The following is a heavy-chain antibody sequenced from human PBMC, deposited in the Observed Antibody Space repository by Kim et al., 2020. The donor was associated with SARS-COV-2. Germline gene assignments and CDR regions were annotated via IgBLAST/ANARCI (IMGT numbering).Heavy chain of an antibody. D-gene: IGHD3-3*01. CDR3: ARARVGIFGVVTHFDY. Sequence: LKSRGTISVDTSKTQFSLKLSSVTAADTAVYYCARARVGIFGVVTHFDYWGQGTLVTVSS. J-gene: IGHJ4*02. V-gene: IGHV4-59*01.